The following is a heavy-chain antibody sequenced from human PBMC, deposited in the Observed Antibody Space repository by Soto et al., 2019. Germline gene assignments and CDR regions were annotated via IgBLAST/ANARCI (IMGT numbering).Heavy chain of an antibody. CDR1: GFTFSGYY. Sequence: EVQLVESGGGLVQPGGSLRLSCVASGFTFSGYYMNWVPQAPGKGLEWVSYISSSSSTIYYADSVKGRFTISRDNAKNSMFLQMNSLRDEDTAVYYCARSMFRGHCSSSNCYGAFDYWGQGTLVTVSS. CDR3: ARSMFRGHCSSSNCYGAFDY. CDR2: ISSSSSTI. D-gene: IGHD2-2*01. V-gene: IGHV3-48*02. J-gene: IGHJ4*02.